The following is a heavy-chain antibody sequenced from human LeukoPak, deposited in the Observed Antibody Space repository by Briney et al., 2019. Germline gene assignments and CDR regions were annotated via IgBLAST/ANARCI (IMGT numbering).Heavy chain of an antibody. CDR1: GFSFSAYW. V-gene: IGHV3-74*01. J-gene: IGHJ4*02. CDR2: IKSDGSVT. CDR3: ALDIKGDLFHI. D-gene: IGHD2-21*01. Sequence: GGSLRLSCAASGFSFSAYWIHWVRQAPGKGLVWVSSIKSDGSVTSYADAVKGRFSLSADNAKNTQYLQMNSLRAEDTAMYYCALDIKGDLFHIWGQGTPVTVSS.